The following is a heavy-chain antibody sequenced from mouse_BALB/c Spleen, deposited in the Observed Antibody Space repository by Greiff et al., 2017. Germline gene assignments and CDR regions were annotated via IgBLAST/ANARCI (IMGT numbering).Heavy chain of an antibody. CDR3: ARGDYYGSSFAD. V-gene: IGHV14-3*02. J-gene: IGHJ3*01. D-gene: IGHD1-1*01. CDR1: GFNIKDTY. CDR2: IDPANGNT. Sequence: VQLKQSGAELVKPGASVKLSCTASGFNIKDTYMHWVKQRPEQGLEWIGRIDPANGNTKYDPKFQGKATITADTSSNTAYLQLSSLTSEDTAVYYGARGDYYGSSFADWGQGTLVTVSA.